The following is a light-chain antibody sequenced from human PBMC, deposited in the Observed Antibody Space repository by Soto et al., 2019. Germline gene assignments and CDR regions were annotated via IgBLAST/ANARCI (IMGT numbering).Light chain of an antibody. CDR2: AAS. Sequence: DIQMTQSPSSPSASVGDRVTISCRASHVVYNYLAWYQQKPGKVPTLLIYAASTLRSGVPSRFSGSGSGTDFTLTISSLQPEDVASYYCQHYYGVPLAFGGGTKVEIK. V-gene: IGKV1-27*01. J-gene: IGKJ4*01. CDR3: QHYYGVPLA. CDR1: HVVYNY.